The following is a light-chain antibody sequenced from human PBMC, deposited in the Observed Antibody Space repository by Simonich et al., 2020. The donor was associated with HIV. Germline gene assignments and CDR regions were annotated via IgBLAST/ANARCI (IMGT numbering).Light chain of an antibody. V-gene: IGKV1-8*01. CDR2: AAS. CDR1: QGISSY. CDR3: QQYYSYPWT. J-gene: IGKJ1*01. Sequence: AIRMTQSPSSLSASTGDRVTITCRASQGISSYLAWYQQKPGKAPKLLIYAASTLQSGVPSRFSGSGSLTDFTLTISCLQSEDFATYYCQQYYSYPWTFGQGTKVEIK.